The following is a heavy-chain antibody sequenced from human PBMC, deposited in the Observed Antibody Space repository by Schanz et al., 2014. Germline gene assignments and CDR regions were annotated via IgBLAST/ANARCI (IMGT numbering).Heavy chain of an antibody. CDR3: ATDHIAAAGSQYFYYYGMGV. V-gene: IGHV1-2*06. D-gene: IGHD6-13*01. CDR2: INPNSGDT. CDR1: RYPFTAYY. J-gene: IGHJ6*02. Sequence: QVQLVQSGAEVKKAGASVKVSCKASRYPFTAYYMHWVRQAPGQGLEWMGRINPNSGDTNYAQKFQGRVTMTEDTSTDTAYMELSSLRSEDTAVYYCATDHIAAAGSQYFYYYGMGVWGQGTTVTVSS.